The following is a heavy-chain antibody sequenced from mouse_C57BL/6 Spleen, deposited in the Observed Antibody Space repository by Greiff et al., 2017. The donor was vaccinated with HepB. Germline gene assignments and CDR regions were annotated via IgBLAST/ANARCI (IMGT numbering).Heavy chain of an antibody. D-gene: IGHD1-1*01. CDR3: ARERVATNYFDY. CDR2: INYDGSST. CDR1: GFTFSDYY. V-gene: IGHV5-16*01. J-gene: IGHJ2*01. Sequence: EVKLVESEGGLVQPGSSMKLSCTASGFTFSDYYMAWVRQVPEKGLEWVANINYDGSSTYYLDPLKSRFIISRDNAKNILYLQMSSLKSEDTATYYCARERVATNYFDYWGQGTTLTVSS.